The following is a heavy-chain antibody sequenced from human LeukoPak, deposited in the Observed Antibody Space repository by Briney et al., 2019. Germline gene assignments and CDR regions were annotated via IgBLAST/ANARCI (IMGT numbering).Heavy chain of an antibody. CDR2: IYYSGST. CDR1: GGSISSYD. Sequence: SETLSLTCTVSGGSISSYDWSWIRQPPGKGLEWIGYIYYSGSTNYNPSLKRRVTISVDTSKNQFSLKLSSVTAADTAVYYCARDSPSGSYDYWGQGTLVPVSS. CDR3: ARDSPSGSYDY. D-gene: IGHD1-26*01. V-gene: IGHV4-59*01. J-gene: IGHJ4*02.